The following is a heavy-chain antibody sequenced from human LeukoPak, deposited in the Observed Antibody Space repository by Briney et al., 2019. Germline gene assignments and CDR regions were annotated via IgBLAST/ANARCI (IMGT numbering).Heavy chain of an antibody. V-gene: IGHV1-2*02. D-gene: IGHD3-9*01. CDR3: ARVQYYDILTGYYGY. CDR1: GYTFTGYY. J-gene: IGHJ4*02. CDR2: INPYSGAT. Sequence: GASVKVSCKASGYTFTGYYMHWVRQAPGQGLEWMGWINPYSGATNYAQKFQGRVTMTTDTSTSTAYMELRSLRSDDTAVYYCARVQYYDILTGYYGYWGQGTLVTVSS.